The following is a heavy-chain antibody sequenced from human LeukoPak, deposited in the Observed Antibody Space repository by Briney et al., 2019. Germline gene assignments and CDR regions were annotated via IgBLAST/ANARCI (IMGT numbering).Heavy chain of an antibody. Sequence: SETLSLTCTVSGGSISSYYWSWIRQPPGKGLEWIGYIYYSESTNYNPSLKSRVTISVDTSKNQFSLKLSSVTAADTAVYYCARTPYSSSWRGVENWFDPWGQGTLVTVSS. J-gene: IGHJ5*02. CDR2: IYYSEST. CDR1: GGSISSYY. V-gene: IGHV4-59*01. CDR3: ARTPYSSSWRGVENWFDP. D-gene: IGHD6-13*01.